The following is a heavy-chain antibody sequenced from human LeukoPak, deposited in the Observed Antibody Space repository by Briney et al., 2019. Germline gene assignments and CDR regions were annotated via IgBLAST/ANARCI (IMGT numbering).Heavy chain of an antibody. CDR1: GGSFSGYY. Sequence: SETLSLTCAVYGGSFSGYYWSWIRQPPGKGLEWIGEINHSGSTNYNPSLKSRVTISVDTSKNQFSLKLSSVTAADTAVYYCARGTTRPPYCSSTSCYSYYYYMDVWGKGTTVTVSS. CDR2: INHSGST. CDR3: ARGTTRPPYCSSTSCYSYYYYMDV. D-gene: IGHD2-2*01. J-gene: IGHJ6*03. V-gene: IGHV4-34*01.